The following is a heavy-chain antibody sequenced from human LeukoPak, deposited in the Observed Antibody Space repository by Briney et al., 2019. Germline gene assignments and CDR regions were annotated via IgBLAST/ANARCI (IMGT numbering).Heavy chain of an antibody. CDR3: ARVDRIAVSWGRKNWFDP. CDR2: ISAYNGNT. D-gene: IGHD6-19*01. Sequence: ASVKVSCKASGYTFTSYGISWVRQAPGQGLEWMGWISAYNGNTNYAQKLQGRVTMTTDTSTSTAYMELRSLRSDDTAVYYCARVDRIAVSWGRKNWFDPWGQGTLVTVSS. J-gene: IGHJ5*02. V-gene: IGHV1-18*01. CDR1: GYTFTSYG.